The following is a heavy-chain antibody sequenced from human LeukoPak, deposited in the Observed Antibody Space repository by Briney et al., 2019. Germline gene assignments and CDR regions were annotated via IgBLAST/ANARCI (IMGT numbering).Heavy chain of an antibody. CDR2: TYYGSKWSN. D-gene: IGHD1-14*01. J-gene: IGHJ4*02. Sequence: SQTLSLTCAISGDSVSSKSVSWSWIRQSPSRGLEWLGRTYYGSKWSNDYALSVKSRITINPDTSKNQFSLQLNSVTPEDTAVYYCTRGRNSAFDYWGQGTLVTVSS. V-gene: IGHV6-1*01. CDR3: TRGRNSAFDY. CDR1: GDSVSSKSVS.